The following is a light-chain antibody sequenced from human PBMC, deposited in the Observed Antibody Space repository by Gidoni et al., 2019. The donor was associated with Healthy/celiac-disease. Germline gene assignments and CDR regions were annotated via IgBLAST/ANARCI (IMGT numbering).Light chain of an antibody. J-gene: IGKJ1*01. V-gene: IGKV3-20*01. Sequence: EIVLTHSPGTLSLSPGERATLSCRASQSVSSSYLSWYQQKPGQAPRLLIYGASSRATGIPDRVSGSGSGTDFTLTISRLEPEDFAVYYCQQYGSSPWTFGQGTKVEIK. CDR2: GAS. CDR1: QSVSSSY. CDR3: QQYGSSPWT.